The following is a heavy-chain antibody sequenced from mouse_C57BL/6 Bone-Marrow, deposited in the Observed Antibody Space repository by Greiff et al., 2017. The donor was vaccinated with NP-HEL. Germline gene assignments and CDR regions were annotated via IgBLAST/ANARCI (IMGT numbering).Heavy chain of an antibody. Sequence: QVQLQQSGPELVKPGASVKISCKASGYTFTDYYINWVKQRPGQGLEWIGWIFPGSGSTYYNEKFKGKATLTVDKSSSTAYMLLRSLTSRDSAVYFCASRYDYGGYYYAMDYWGQGTSVTVSS. CDR2: IFPGSGST. J-gene: IGHJ4*01. V-gene: IGHV1-75*01. D-gene: IGHD2-4*01. CDR3: ASRYDYGGYYYAMDY. CDR1: GYTFTDYY.